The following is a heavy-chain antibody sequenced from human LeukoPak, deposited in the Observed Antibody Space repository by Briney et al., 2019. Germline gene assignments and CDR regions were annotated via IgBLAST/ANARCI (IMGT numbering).Heavy chain of an antibody. CDR3: ARDGYDEGYYYMDV. CDR2: IYYSGTT. J-gene: IGHJ6*03. Sequence: SETLSLTCTVSGGSISSGGSISSGGYSWTWIRQPPGKGLEWIGYIYYSGTTYYNPSFKSRLTISVDTSKNQISLRLSSVTAADTAVYYCARDGYDEGYYYMDVWGKGTTVTVSS. V-gene: IGHV4-30-4*07. CDR1: GGSISSGGSISSGGYS. D-gene: IGHD5-12*01.